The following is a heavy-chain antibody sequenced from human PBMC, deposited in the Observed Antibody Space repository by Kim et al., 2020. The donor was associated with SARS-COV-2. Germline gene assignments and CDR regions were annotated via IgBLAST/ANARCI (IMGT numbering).Heavy chain of an antibody. CDR2: INTNTGTP. CDR3: ARGYPGFFQH. V-gene: IGHV7-4-1*02. J-gene: IGHJ1*01. Sequence: ASVTVSCKASGYTFSRYALNWLRQAPGQGLEWLGWINTNTGTPIYAQGFTGRFVFSLDTSVSTTYLQISSLKAADTAVYYCARGYPGFFQHWGQGTLVTV. D-gene: IGHD2-2*02. CDR1: GYTFSRYA.